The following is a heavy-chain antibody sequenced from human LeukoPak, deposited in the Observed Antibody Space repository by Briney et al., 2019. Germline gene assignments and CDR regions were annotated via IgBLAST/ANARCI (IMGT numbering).Heavy chain of an antibody. J-gene: IGHJ4*02. D-gene: IGHD3-10*01. CDR3: TRIYGSGSYLCDY. CDR1: GFIFGDYG. V-gene: IGHV3-49*04. Sequence: GRSLRLSCTASGFIFGDYGLSWVRQAPGKGLEWVGFIRSKAYGGTTEYAASVKGRFTISRDDSKSIAYLQMNSLETEDTAVYYCTRIYGSGSYLCDYWGQGTLVIVSS. CDR2: IRSKAYGGTT.